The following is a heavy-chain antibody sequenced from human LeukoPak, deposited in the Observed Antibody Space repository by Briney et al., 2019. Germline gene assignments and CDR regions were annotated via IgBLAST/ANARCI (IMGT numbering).Heavy chain of an antibody. Sequence: PGGSLRLSCAASGFTFSSYSMNWVRQAPGKGLEWVSSISSSSSYIYYADSVKGRFTISRDNAKNSLYLQMNSLRAEDTAVYYCARTPRGSSWYKGYNWCDPWGQGTLVTVSS. CDR3: ARTPRGSSWYKGYNWCDP. V-gene: IGHV3-21*01. CDR1: GFTFSSYS. D-gene: IGHD6-13*01. J-gene: IGHJ5*02. CDR2: ISSSSSYI.